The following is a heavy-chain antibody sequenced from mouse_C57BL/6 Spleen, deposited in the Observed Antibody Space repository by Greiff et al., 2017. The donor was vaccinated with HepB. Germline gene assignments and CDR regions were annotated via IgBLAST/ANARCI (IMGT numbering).Heavy chain of an antibody. Sequence: EVMLVESGGGLVKPGGSLKLSCAASGFTFSSYAMSWVRQTPEKRLEWVATISDGGSYTYYPDNVKGRFTISRDNAKNNLYLQMSHLKSEDTAMYYCAREWGNAFAYWGQGTLVTVSA. CDR3: AREWGNAFAY. CDR2: ISDGGSYT. CDR1: GFTFSSYA. V-gene: IGHV5-4*01. J-gene: IGHJ3*01. D-gene: IGHD2-1*01.